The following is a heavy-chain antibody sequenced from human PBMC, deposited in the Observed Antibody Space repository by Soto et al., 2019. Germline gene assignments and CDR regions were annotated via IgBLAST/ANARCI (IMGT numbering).Heavy chain of an antibody. J-gene: IGHJ4*02. D-gene: IGHD6-13*01. CDR2: IYSGGST. Sequence: GESLKISCAASGFTVSSNYISWVRQAPGKGLEWVSVIYSGGSTYYADSVKGRFTISRDNSKNTLYLQMNSLRAEDTAVYYCARYSSSWYYFDYWGQGTLVTVSS. CDR3: ARYSSSWYYFDY. V-gene: IGHV3-66*01. CDR1: GFTVSSNY.